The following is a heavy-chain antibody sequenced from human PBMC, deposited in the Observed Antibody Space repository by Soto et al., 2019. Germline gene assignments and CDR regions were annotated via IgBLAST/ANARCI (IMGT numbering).Heavy chain of an antibody. V-gene: IGHV4-59*01. D-gene: IGHD6-13*01. Sequence: SETLSLTCTVSGGSISSYYWSWIRQPPGKGLEWIGYIYYSGSTNYNPSLKSRVTISVDTSKNQFSLKLSSVTAADTAVYYCARAPYSSSWYEYNWFDPWGQGTLVTVSS. J-gene: IGHJ5*02. CDR1: GGSISSYY. CDR2: IYYSGST. CDR3: ARAPYSSSWYEYNWFDP.